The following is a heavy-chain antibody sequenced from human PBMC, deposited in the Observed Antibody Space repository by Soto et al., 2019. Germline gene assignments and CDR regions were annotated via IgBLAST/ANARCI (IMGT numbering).Heavy chain of an antibody. CDR3: ARVFTCDIVVVVGAGNWFDP. CDR1: GYTFTSYG. D-gene: IGHD2-15*01. CDR2: ISAYNGNT. V-gene: IGHV1-18*01. Sequence: QVQLVQSGAEVKKPGASVKVSCKASGYTFTSYGISWVRQAPGQGLEWMGWISAYNGNTNYAQKLQGRVTMTTDTSTSTAYMELRSLRSDDTAVYYCARVFTCDIVVVVGAGNWFDPWGQGTLVTVSS. J-gene: IGHJ5*02.